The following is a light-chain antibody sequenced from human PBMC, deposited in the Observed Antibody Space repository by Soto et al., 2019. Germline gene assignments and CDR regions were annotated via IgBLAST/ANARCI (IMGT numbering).Light chain of an antibody. V-gene: IGKV3-20*01. CDR3: QEYGSSRT. Sequence: EIVLTQSPGTLSLSPGERATLSCRASQSVSSTYLAWYQQKPGQAPRLLIYGASSRATGIPDRFSGSGSGTHFTLTISRLEPEDSAVYYCQEYGSSRTFGQGTKVEIK. CDR1: QSVSSTY. J-gene: IGKJ1*01. CDR2: GAS.